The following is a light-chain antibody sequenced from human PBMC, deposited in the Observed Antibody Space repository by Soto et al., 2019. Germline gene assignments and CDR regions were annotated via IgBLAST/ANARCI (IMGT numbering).Light chain of an antibody. J-gene: IGKJ2*01. V-gene: IGKV3-15*01. CDR1: QSVSSN. CDR3: QHYHTWPYT. Sequence: EIVMTQSPVTLSVSPWERATLSCRASQSVSSNLAWYQQKPGQAPRLLIYGASTRATGIPARFGGSGSGTEFTLTISSVQSEDFAVYYCQHYHTWPYTFGQGTKLEIK. CDR2: GAS.